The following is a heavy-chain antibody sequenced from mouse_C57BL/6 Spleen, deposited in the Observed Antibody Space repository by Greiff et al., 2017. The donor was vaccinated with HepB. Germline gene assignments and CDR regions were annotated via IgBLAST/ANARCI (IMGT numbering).Heavy chain of an antibody. Sequence: QVQLKQPGAELVKPGASVKLSCKASGYTFTSYWMHWVKQRPGQGLEWIGMIHPNSGSTNYNEKFKSKATLTVDKSSSTAYMQLSSLTSEDSAVYYCASEGRYGNYVWFAYWGQGTLVTVSA. J-gene: IGHJ3*01. V-gene: IGHV1-64*01. CDR2: IHPNSGST. CDR1: GYTFTSYW. CDR3: ASEGRYGNYVWFAY. D-gene: IGHD2-1*01.